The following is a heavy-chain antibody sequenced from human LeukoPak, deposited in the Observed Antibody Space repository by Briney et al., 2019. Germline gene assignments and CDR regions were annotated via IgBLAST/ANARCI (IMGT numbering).Heavy chain of an antibody. V-gene: IGHV1-18*01. CDR2: ISAYNTNT. CDR3: ASPAKGAYFYYYMDV. Sequence: ASVKVFCKASGYNLPTYGITWVRQAPGQGLEWIGWISAYNTNTQYAQRLQGRVTMTKDTSTNTAYMELRSLRYNDTAVYYCASPAKGAYFYYYMDVWGKGTTVTVSS. CDR1: GYNLPTYG. J-gene: IGHJ6*03. D-gene: IGHD3-3*01.